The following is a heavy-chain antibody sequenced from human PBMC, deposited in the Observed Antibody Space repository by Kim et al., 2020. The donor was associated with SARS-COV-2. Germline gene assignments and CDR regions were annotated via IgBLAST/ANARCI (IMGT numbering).Heavy chain of an antibody. Sequence: GGSLRLSCAASGFTFSSYGMHWVRQAPGKGLEWVAVISYDGSNKYYADSVKGRFTISRDNSKNTLYLQMNSLRAEDTAVYYCAKDRDRTPRRPDYYYGMDVWGQGTTVTVSS. D-gene: IGHD1-1*01. J-gene: IGHJ6*02. CDR2: ISYDGSNK. CDR1: GFTFSSYG. CDR3: AKDRDRTPRRPDYYYGMDV. V-gene: IGHV3-30*18.